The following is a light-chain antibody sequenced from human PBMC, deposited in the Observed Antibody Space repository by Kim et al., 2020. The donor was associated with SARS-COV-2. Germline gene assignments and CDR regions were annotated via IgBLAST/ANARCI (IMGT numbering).Light chain of an antibody. CDR3: QESYPSLSLT. J-gene: IGKJ4*01. Sequence: DIQMTQSPSSLSASVGDRVTITCRASQTINTYLNWYQQKPGKAPKLLIYAASRLQSGVPSRFSGSGSGTDFTLTISSLQPEDFATYYCQESYPSLSLTFGGGTKVDIK. V-gene: IGKV1-39*01. CDR2: AAS. CDR1: QTINTY.